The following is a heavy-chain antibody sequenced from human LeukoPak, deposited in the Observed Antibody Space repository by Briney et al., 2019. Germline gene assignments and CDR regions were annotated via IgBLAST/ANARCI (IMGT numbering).Heavy chain of an antibody. Sequence: SETLSLTCAVYGGSFSGYYWSWIRQPPGKGLEWIGEINHSGSTNYNPSLKSRVTISVDTSKNQFSLMLSSVTAADTAFYYCASQGHHGKIVGTTLSYFYMDVWGKGTTVTVSS. CDR3: ASQGHHGKIVGTTLSYFYMDV. J-gene: IGHJ6*03. V-gene: IGHV4-34*01. D-gene: IGHD1-26*01. CDR1: GGSFSGYY. CDR2: INHSGST.